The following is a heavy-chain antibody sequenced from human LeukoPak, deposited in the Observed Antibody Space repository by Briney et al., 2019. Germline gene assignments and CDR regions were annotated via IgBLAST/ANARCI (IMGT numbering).Heavy chain of an antibody. CDR1: GFTFSSYG. Sequence: GSLRLSCAASGFTFSSYGMHWVRQAPGKGLEWVAFIRYEGGNKYSADSVKGRFTISRDNSKNTLYLQMNSLRAEDTAVYYCAKDGVSYNWNYGFYYYYYYMDVWGKGTTVTVSS. J-gene: IGHJ6*03. CDR2: IRYEGGNK. CDR3: AKDGVSYNWNYGFYYYYYYMDV. V-gene: IGHV3-30*02. D-gene: IGHD1-7*01.